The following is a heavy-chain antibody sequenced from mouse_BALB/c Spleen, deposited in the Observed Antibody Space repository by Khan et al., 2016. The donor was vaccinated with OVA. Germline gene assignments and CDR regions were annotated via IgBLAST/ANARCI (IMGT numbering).Heavy chain of an antibody. CDR1: GYTFNSYW. J-gene: IGHJ3*01. CDR2: INPSTGYT. V-gene: IGHV1-7*01. D-gene: IGHD1-1*01. Sequence: VQLQQSGAELAKPGASVKMSCKASGYTFNSYWMHWVKQRPGQGLEWIGYINPSTGYTEYNQKFKDKATLTADKTSNTAYMTLSSITSENTALLYLVNHGSSSAWFSYWGQGTLVTVS. CDR3: VNHGSSSAWFSY.